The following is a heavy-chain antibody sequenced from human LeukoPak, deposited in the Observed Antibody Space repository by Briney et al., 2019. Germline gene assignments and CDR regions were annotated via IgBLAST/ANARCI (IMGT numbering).Heavy chain of an antibody. V-gene: IGHV3-23*01. Sequence: GGSLRLSCAASGFTFSSYAMSWVREAPGEGLEWVSAISGRGGSTYYADSVKGGFTISRHNSKNTLYLQMTSLRAEDTAVYYCAKDAEPTVTNYFDYWGQGTLVTVSS. CDR3: AKDAEPTVTNYFDY. D-gene: IGHD4-17*01. CDR2: ISGRGGST. J-gene: IGHJ4*02. CDR1: GFTFSSYA.